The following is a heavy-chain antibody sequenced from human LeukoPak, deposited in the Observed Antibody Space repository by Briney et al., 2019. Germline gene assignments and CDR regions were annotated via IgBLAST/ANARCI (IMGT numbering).Heavy chain of an antibody. D-gene: IGHD1-26*01. CDR2: IYPGDSDT. J-gene: IGHJ3*02. V-gene: IGHV5-51*01. CDR3: ARSHSGGSYDAFDI. CDR1: GYSFTSYW. Sequence: GESLKISCKGSGYSFTSYWIGWVRQLPGKGLESMGIIYPGDSDTRYSPSFQGQVTISAGKSISTAYLQWSSLKASDTAIYYCARSHSGGSYDAFDIWGQGTMVTVSS.